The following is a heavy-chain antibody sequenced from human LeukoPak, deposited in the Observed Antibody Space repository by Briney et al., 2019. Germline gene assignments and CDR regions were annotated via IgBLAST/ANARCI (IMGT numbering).Heavy chain of an antibody. CDR2: IRYAGSNK. Sequence: RGTLRLSCAASGFTVSSNYMSWVRQAPRTRLEWVAFIRYAGSNKYYADSVKGRFTISRDNSKNTLYLQMNSLRAEDTAVYYCAKDFSRGSCYDYWGQGTLVTVSS. CDR3: AKDFSRGSCYDY. V-gene: IGHV3-30*02. CDR1: GFTVSSNY. D-gene: IGHD2-15*01. J-gene: IGHJ4*02.